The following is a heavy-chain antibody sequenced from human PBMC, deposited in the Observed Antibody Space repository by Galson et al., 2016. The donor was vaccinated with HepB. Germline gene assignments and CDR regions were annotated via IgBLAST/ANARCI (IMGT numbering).Heavy chain of an antibody. CDR3: VRGQLLETIRGPPNWFDP. V-gene: IGHV1-46*01. CDR2: INPSGRDT. Sequence: SVKVSCKASGFTFSRYYIHWVRQAPGQAFEWMGIINPSGRDTNYAQKFQGRVTLTRDTSTSTVYMDLNSLTSEDTAVYYCVRGQLLETIRGPPNWFDPWGQGTLVTVSS. D-gene: IGHD3-10*01. J-gene: IGHJ5*02. CDR1: GFTFSRYY.